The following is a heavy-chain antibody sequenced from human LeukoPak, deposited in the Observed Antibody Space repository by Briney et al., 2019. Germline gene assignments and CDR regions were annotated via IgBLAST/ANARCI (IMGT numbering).Heavy chain of an antibody. CDR2: ISSSSNTI. J-gene: IGHJ4*02. D-gene: IGHD3-3*01. V-gene: IGHV3-11*01. Sequence: GGSLRLSCAASGFTFSHYYMSWIRQAPGKGLEWVSYISSSSNTIYYADSVQGRFTISRDNAKNSLYLQMNSLRAEDTAVYYCAKWDEYDFWSGYYYWGQGTLVTVSS. CDR1: GFTFSHYY. CDR3: AKWDEYDFWSGYYY.